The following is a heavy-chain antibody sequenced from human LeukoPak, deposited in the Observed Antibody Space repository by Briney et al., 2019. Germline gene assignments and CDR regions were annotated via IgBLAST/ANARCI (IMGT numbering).Heavy chain of an antibody. CDR3: ARVYRAVGATQLDY. Sequence: ETLSLTCTVSGGSISSYYWSWIRQPPGKGLEWIGYSYYSGSTNYNPSLRSRVTISVDTSKNQFSLKLSSVTAADTAVYYCARVYRAVGATQLDYWGQGTLVTVSS. CDR2: SYYSGST. D-gene: IGHD1-26*01. V-gene: IGHV4-59*01. CDR1: GGSISSYY. J-gene: IGHJ4*02.